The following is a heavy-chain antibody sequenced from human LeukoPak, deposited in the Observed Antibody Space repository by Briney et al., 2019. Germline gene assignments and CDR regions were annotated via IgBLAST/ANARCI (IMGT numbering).Heavy chain of an antibody. D-gene: IGHD6-19*01. Sequence: GGSPRLSCAASGFTFSNYAMHWVRQAPGKGLEWVTVIWDDGSNKYHAESVRGRITTSRDNSKNTLYLHMNSLKVDDTAIYYCARGLASSSGWYGVLDYWGQGTLVTVSS. CDR2: IWDDGSNK. V-gene: IGHV3-33*01. J-gene: IGHJ4*02. CDR1: GFTFSNYA. CDR3: ARGLASSSGWYGVLDY.